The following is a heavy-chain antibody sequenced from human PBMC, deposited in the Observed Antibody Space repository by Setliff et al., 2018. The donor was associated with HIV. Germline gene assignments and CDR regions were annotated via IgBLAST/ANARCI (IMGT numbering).Heavy chain of an antibody. Sequence: PGGSLRLSCAASGFTFRNYIMNWVRQAPGKGLEWVSSISSSSSYIYYADSVMGRFTISRDNAKNSLYLQMNSPRAEDTAVYYCASGGFGGVIPTNPYYYYYMDVWGKGTTVTVSS. J-gene: IGHJ6*03. CDR2: ISSSSSYI. CDR1: GFTFRNYI. D-gene: IGHD3-16*02. V-gene: IGHV3-21*01. CDR3: ASGGFGGVIPTNPYYYYYMDV.